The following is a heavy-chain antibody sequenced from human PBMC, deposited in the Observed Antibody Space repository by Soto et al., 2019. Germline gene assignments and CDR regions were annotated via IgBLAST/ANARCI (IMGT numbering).Heavy chain of an antibody. CDR3: ARVSGSGWTDLCDY. CDR2: IIPIFGTA. CDR1: GGTFSSYA. J-gene: IGHJ4*02. D-gene: IGHD6-19*01. Sequence: QVQLVQSGAEVKKPGSSVKVSCKASGGTFSSYAISWVRQAPGQGLEWMGGIIPIFGTANYAQKFQGRVTITADEATSTAYMELSSQRTEDTAVYYCARVSGSGWTDLCDYWGQGTLVTVSS. V-gene: IGHV1-69*01.